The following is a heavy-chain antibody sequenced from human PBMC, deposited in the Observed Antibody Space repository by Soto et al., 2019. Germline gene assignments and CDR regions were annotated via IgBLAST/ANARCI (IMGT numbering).Heavy chain of an antibody. CDR3: ARADSSGYMYYFDY. Sequence: SETLSLTCAVSGGSMSSGGYSWSWIRQPPGKGLEWIGYIYHSGSTYYNPPLKSRVTISVDRSKNQFSLKLSSVTAADTAVYYCARADSSGYMYYFDYWGQGTLVTVSS. CDR2: IYHSGST. V-gene: IGHV4-30-2*01. CDR1: GGSMSSGGYS. D-gene: IGHD3-22*01. J-gene: IGHJ4*02.